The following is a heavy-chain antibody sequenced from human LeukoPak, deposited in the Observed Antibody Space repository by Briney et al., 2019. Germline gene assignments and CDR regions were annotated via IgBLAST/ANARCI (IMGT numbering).Heavy chain of an antibody. CDR1: GGSFSGYY. CDR3: ARDTRPTAWFDP. CDR2: IYTSGST. D-gene: IGHD4-17*01. J-gene: IGHJ5*02. V-gene: IGHV4-4*08. Sequence: SETLSLTCAVYGGSFSGYYWSWIRQPPGKGLEWIGRIYTSGSTNYNPSLKSRVTISVDTSKNQFSLKLSSVTAADTAVYYCARDTRPTAWFDPWGQGTLVTVSS.